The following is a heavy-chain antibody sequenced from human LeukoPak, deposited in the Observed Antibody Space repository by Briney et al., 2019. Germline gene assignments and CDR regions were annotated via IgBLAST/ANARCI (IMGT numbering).Heavy chain of an antibody. CDR1: GYTFTRNG. CDR2: ISGYNGNT. Sequence: GASVKVSCKASGYTFTRNGICWVRQAPGQALEWMGWISGYNGNTQNAQKFQARVTMTTDTSTSTAYMEVKSLRSDDAAVYYCARGPGGRSGYHPLEDYYYYYYMDVWGKGTKVTVSS. J-gene: IGHJ6*03. V-gene: IGHV1-18*01. CDR3: ARGPGGRSGYHPLEDYYYYYYMDV. D-gene: IGHD3-22*01.